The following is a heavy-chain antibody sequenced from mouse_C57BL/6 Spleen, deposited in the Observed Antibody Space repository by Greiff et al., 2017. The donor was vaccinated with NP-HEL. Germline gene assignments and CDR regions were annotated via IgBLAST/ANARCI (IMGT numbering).Heavy chain of an antibody. CDR2: INYDGSST. CDR1: GFTFSDYY. D-gene: IGHD1-1*01. V-gene: IGHV5-16*01. J-gene: IGHJ2*01. CDR3: ARLRYYFDY. Sequence: EVQVVDSEGGLVQPGSSMKLSCTASGFTFSDYYMAWVRQVPEKGLEWVANINYDGSSTYYLDSLKSRFIISRDNAKNILYLQMSSLKSEDTATYYCARLRYYFDYWGQGTTLTVSS.